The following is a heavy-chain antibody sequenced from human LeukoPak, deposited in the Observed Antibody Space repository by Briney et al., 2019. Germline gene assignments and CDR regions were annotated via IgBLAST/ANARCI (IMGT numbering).Heavy chain of an antibody. CDR1: GYTLINYR. CDR2: ISAYNGDT. Sequence: GASVKVSCKASGYTLINYRISWVRQAPGQGLEWMGWISAYNGDTSYAQKLQGRLTMTTDTSTSTAYMELRSLRSDDTAAYYCARVGPKFSGDYPLYFDYWGQGTLVPVSS. V-gene: IGHV1-18*01. CDR3: ARVGPKFSGDYPLYFDY. D-gene: IGHD4-17*01. J-gene: IGHJ4*02.